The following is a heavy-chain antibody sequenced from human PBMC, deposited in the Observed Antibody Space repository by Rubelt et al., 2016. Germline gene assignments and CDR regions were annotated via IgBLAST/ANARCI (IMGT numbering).Heavy chain of an antibody. CDR2: IYSSWST. J-gene: IGHJ6*02. Sequence: QVQLQESGPELVEPSETLSLSCTVSGGSISTYYWSWIRQPPGKGLEWIGYIYSSWSTNYNASLKSRVTISIDRSKNQLSLNLRSVTAADTAVYYGARDRTPSGYDSGMDVWGQGTTVTVSS. CDR1: GGSISTYY. D-gene: IGHD5-12*01. CDR3: ARDRTPSGYDSGMDV. V-gene: IGHV4-59*01.